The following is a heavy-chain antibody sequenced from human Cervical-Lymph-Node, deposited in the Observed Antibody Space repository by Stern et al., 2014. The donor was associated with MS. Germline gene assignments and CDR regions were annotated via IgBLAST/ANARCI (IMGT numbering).Heavy chain of an antibody. J-gene: IGHJ6*02. CDR2: ISSSSSYI. D-gene: IGHD6-6*01. CDR3: AREVAARPYYYYGMDV. V-gene: IGHV3-21*01. Sequence: EVQLVESGGGLVKPGGSLRLSCAASGFTFSSYSMNWVRQAPGKGLEWVSSISSSSSYIYYADSVKGRFTISRENAKNSLYLQMNSLRAEDTAVYYCAREVAARPYYYYGMDVWGQGTTVTVSS. CDR1: GFTFSSYS.